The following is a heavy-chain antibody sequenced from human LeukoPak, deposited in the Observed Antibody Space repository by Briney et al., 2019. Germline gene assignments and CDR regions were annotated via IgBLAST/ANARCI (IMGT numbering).Heavy chain of an antibody. CDR1: GGTFGSYA. CDR2: IIPIFGTA. Sequence: SVKVSCKASGGTFGSYAISWVRQAPGQGLEWMGGIIPIFGTANYAQKFQGRVTITTDESTSTAYMELSSLRSEDTAVYYCARGPIFGVKGAYFDYWGQGTLVTVSS. J-gene: IGHJ4*02. D-gene: IGHD3-3*01. V-gene: IGHV1-69*05. CDR3: ARGPIFGVKGAYFDY.